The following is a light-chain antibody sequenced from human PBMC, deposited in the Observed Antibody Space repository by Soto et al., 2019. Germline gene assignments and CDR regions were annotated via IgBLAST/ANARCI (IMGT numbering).Light chain of an antibody. CDR1: QSVLYSSNNKNS. Sequence: DIVMTQSPDSLAVSLGERATINCKSSQSVLYSSNNKNSLAWYQQKPGQPPKLLIDWASTRESGVPDRVSGSGSEPDFSLTISSLQAEDVAVYYCQQYYSTPCTFGPGTKVDIK. CDR3: QQYYSTPCT. CDR2: WAS. V-gene: IGKV4-1*01. J-gene: IGKJ3*01.